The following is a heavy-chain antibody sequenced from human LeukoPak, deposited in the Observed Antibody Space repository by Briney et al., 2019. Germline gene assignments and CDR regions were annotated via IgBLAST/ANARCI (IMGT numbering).Heavy chain of an antibody. CDR2: IYYSGST. V-gene: IGHV4-59*01. CDR3: ARLTRGHYYGMDV. J-gene: IGHJ6*02. D-gene: IGHD3-10*01. Sequence: SETLSLTCTVSGGSISSYYWSWIRQPPGKGLEWIGYIYYSGSTNYNPSLKSRVTISIDTSKNQFSLKLSSVTAADTAVYYCARLTRGHYYGMDVWGQGTTVIVSS. CDR1: GGSISSYY.